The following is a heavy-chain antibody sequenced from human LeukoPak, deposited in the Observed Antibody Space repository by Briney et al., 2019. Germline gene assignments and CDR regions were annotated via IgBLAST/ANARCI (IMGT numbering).Heavy chain of an antibody. Sequence: GGSLRLSCAAPGFTFSSYAMHWVRQAPGKGLEWVAVISYDGSNKYYADSVKGRFTISRDNSKNTLYLQMNSLRAEDTAVYYCARVQGRYSYGSGFDSWGQGTLVTVSS. J-gene: IGHJ4*02. V-gene: IGHV3-30*04. CDR3: ARVQGRYSYGSGFDS. CDR1: GFTFSSYA. CDR2: ISYDGSNK. D-gene: IGHD5-18*01.